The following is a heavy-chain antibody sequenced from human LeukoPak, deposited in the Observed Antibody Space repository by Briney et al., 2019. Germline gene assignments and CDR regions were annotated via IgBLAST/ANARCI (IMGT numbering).Heavy chain of an antibody. Sequence: SETLSLTCAVSGGSISSGGYSWRWIRQPPGKGLEWIGYIYHSGSTYYNPSLKSRVTISVDRSKNQFSLKLSSVTAADTAVYYCARETLYCSGGSCHRYFQHWGQGTLVTVSS. V-gene: IGHV4-30-2*01. J-gene: IGHJ1*01. D-gene: IGHD2-15*01. CDR2: IYHSGST. CDR3: ARETLYCSGGSCHRYFQH. CDR1: GGSISSGGYS.